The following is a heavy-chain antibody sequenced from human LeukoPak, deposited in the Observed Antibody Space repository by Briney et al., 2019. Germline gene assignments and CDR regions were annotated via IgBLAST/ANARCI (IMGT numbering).Heavy chain of an antibody. CDR3: ARTVLGYGSGFGY. CDR1: GGSFSGYY. J-gene: IGHJ4*02. D-gene: IGHD6-25*01. V-gene: IGHV4-34*01. Sequence: SETLSLTCAVYGGSFSGYYWSWIRQPPGKGLEWIGEINHSGSTNYNPSLKSRVTISVDTSKNQFSLKLSSVTAADTAVYYCARTVLGYGSGFGYWGQGTLVTVSS. CDR2: INHSGST.